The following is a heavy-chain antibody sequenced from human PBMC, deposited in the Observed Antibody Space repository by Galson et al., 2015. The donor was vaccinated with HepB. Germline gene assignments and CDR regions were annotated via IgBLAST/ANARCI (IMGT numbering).Heavy chain of an antibody. CDR1: GFSFSSYS. J-gene: IGHJ4*02. Sequence: SLRLSCAASGFSFSSYSIHWVRQAPGKGLEWVTVISYDGRHKNYADSVKGRFTISRDNTKNTLYLQMNSLRVEDTAVYYCARVLGSGWPGCIDYWGQGALVTVSS. V-gene: IGHV3-30*04. D-gene: IGHD6-19*01. CDR3: ARVLGSGWPGCIDY. CDR2: ISYDGRHK.